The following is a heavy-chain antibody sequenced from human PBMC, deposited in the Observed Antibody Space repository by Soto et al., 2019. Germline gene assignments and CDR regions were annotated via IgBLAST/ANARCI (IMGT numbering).Heavy chain of an antibody. D-gene: IGHD2-15*01. J-gene: IGHJ4*02. V-gene: IGHV4-30-2*01. CDR3: AREDSGAFFDF. CDR2: IYSGTT. CDR1: GGSIISGGYS. Sequence: SETLSLTCAVSGGSIISGGYSWSWIRQPSGKGLEWIGYIYSGTTHYNPSLESRVTIVMDRSKNQASLSLKSVTAADTAVYYCAREDSGAFFDFWGQGTLVTVSS.